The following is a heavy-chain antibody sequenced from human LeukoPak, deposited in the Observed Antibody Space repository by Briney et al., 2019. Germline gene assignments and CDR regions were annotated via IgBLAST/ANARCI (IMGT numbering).Heavy chain of an antibody. CDR1: GGSISGYY. Sequence: PSETLSLTCTVSGGSISGYYWSWIRQPAGKGLDWIGRIYTSGGTSYNPSLKSRVTMSVDTSKTQLSLQLSSVTAAETAVYYCARESGMVRGEKNFDYWGQGTLVTVSS. V-gene: IGHV4-4*07. CDR3: ARESGMVRGEKNFDY. CDR2: IYTSGGT. D-gene: IGHD3-10*01. J-gene: IGHJ4*02.